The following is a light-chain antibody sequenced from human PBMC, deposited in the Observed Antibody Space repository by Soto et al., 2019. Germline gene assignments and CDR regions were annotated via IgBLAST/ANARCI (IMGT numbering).Light chain of an antibody. CDR1: QPVSIN. J-gene: IGKJ5*01. Sequence: EVVMTQSPATLSVSPGERATLSCRASQPVSINVAWYQQKPGQAPRLLIYDASKRATGVPARFSGSGSGTDFTLTISSLEPEDFAVYYCQQRSNWPTFGQGTRLEIK. CDR3: QQRSNWPT. V-gene: IGKV3-11*01. CDR2: DAS.